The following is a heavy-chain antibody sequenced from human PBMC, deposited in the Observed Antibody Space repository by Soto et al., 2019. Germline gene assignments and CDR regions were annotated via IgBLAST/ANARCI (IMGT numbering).Heavy chain of an antibody. J-gene: IGHJ6*02. CDR1: GYTFTSYY. CDR3: ARDTRRELLHTSDYYYYYGMDV. V-gene: IGHV1-46*01. Sequence: ASVKVSCKASGYTFTSYYMHWVRQAPGQGLEWMGIINPSGGSTSYAQKFQGRVTMTRDTSTSTVYMELSSLRSEDTAVYYCARDTRRELLHTSDYYYYYGMDVWGQGTTVTVS. D-gene: IGHD1-26*01. CDR2: INPSGGST.